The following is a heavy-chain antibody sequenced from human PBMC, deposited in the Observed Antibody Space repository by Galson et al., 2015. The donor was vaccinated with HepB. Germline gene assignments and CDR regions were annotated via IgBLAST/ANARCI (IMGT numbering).Heavy chain of an antibody. D-gene: IGHD3-10*01. CDR1: GFTFTNYA. CDR2: ISTDGGNK. J-gene: IGHJ4*02. V-gene: IGHV3-30-3*01. CDR3: ARGSGDGYLEDY. Sequence: SLRLSCAASGFTFTNYAIHWVRQAPGKGLEWVAVISTDGGNKYYSDCVTGRFTISRDNSKNTLYLQMNSLRAEDTAVYYCARGSGDGYLEDYWGQGTLVTVSS.